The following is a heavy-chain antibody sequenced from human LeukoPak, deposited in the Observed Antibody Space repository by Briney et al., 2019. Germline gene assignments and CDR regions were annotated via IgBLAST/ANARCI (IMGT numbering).Heavy chain of an antibody. CDR2: IIPIFGTA. J-gene: IGHJ4*02. CDR1: GGTFSSYA. V-gene: IGHV1-69*05. D-gene: IGHD4-11*01. CDR3: ARWTTTYLDY. Sequence: VASVKVSCKASGGTFSSYAISWVRQAPGQGLEWMGGIIPIFGTANYAQKFQGRVMITTDESTSTVYMELSSLRSEDSAVYYCARWTTTYLDYWGQGTLVTVSS.